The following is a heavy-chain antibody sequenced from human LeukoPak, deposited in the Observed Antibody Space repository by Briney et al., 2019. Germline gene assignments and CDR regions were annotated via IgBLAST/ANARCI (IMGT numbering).Heavy chain of an antibody. J-gene: IGHJ4*02. CDR1: GFTVSSNY. D-gene: IGHD3-22*01. CDR2: IYSGGYT. Sequence: GGSLRLSCAASGFTVSSNYMSWVRQAPGKGLEWVSLIYSGGYTYYADSVKGRFTISRDNSKKTLYLQMNSLRAEDTAVYYCVRQRYYYDSSGPYFDYWGQGALVTVSS. CDR3: VRQRYYYDSSGPYFDY. V-gene: IGHV3-53*01.